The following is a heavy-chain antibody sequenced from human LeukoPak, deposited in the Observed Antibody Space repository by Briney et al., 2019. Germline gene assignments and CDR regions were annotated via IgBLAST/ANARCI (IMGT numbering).Heavy chain of an antibody. CDR2: TYYSGST. V-gene: IGHV4-59*01. Sequence: SETLSLTCTVSGGSISSYYWSWIRQPPGKGLKWIGNTYYSGSTNYNPSLKSRVTISVDTSKNQFSLKLSSVTAADTAVYYCARVRYDSSGYETEAYYFDYWGQGTLVTVSS. CDR1: GGSISSYY. D-gene: IGHD3-22*01. CDR3: ARVRYDSSGYETEAYYFDY. J-gene: IGHJ4*02.